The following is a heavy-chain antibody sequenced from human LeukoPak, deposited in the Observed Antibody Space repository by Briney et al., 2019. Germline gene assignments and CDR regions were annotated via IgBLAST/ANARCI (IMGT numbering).Heavy chain of an antibody. CDR3: AKWRSVLTPPDV. V-gene: IGHV3-30*04. CDR2: ISYDGSNK. D-gene: IGHD2-8*01. Sequence: PGGSLRLSCAAYGFTFSSYAMHWVRQAPGKGLEWVAVISYDGSNKYYADSVKGRFTISRDNSKNTLYLQMNSLRAEDTAVYYCAKWRSVLTPPDVWGKGTTVTISS. J-gene: IGHJ6*04. CDR1: GFTFSSYA.